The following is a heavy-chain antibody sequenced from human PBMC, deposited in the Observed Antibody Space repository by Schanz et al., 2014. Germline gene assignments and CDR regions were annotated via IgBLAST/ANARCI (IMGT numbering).Heavy chain of an antibody. Sequence: QVQLQESGPGLVKPSETLSLTCTVSGDSVNSNYWNWIRQSPGRGLEWIGHFYNPGSTNYNPSLKMHAHLSKASSTTQVSRNLPHVTAADTAVYFCARNKYTSGWYYFDYWGQGVLVTVSS. V-gene: IGHV4-59*08. CDR3: ARNKYTSGWYYFDY. CDR2: FYNPGST. J-gene: IGHJ4*02. D-gene: IGHD6-19*01. CDR1: GDSVNSNY.